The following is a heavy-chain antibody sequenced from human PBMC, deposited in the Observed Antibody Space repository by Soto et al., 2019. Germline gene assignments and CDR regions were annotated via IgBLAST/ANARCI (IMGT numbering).Heavy chain of an antibody. Sequence: GASVKVSCKASGYTFTSYGISWVRQAPGQGLEWMGWISAYNGNTNYAQKLQGRVTMTTDTSTSTAYMELRSLRSDDTAVYYCARVYCDVLRYFAWLGYSPSYGMDFWGRGTTGTVSS. V-gene: IGHV1-18*04. D-gene: IGHD3-9*01. J-gene: IGHJ6*01. CDR3: ARVYCDVLRYFAWLGYSPSYGMDF. CDR1: GYTFTSYG. CDR2: ISAYNGNT.